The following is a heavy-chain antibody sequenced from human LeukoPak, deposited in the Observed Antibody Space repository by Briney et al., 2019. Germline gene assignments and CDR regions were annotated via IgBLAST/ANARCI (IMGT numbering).Heavy chain of an antibody. V-gene: IGHV4-59*12. CDR2: IYYSGST. J-gene: IGHJ4*02. Sequence: SETLSLTCTVSGGSISSYYWSWIRQPPGKGLEWIGYIYYSGSTYYNPSLKSRVTISVDRSKNQFSLKLSSVTAADTAVYYCARVIAARRHFDYWGQGTLVTVSS. CDR3: ARVIAARRHFDY. D-gene: IGHD6-6*01. CDR1: GGSISSYY.